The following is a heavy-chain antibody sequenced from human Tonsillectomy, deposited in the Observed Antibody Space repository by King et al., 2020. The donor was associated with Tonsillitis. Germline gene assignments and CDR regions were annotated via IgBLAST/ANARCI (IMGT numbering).Heavy chain of an antibody. V-gene: IGHV4-28*01. D-gene: IGHD3-22*01. CDR1: GDSMSSGNW. CDR2: IYKSGNT. J-gene: IGHJ3*02. CDR3: ARRYFDSNGYYPDAFDI. Sequence: VQLQESGPGLLKPSDTLSLTCAVSGDSMSSGNWWGWIRQPPGKGLEWIGYIYKSGNTYYNPSLKSRATMSLDTSKKQFSLKLSSVTDVDTAVYYCARRYFDSNGYYPDAFDIWGQGRMVTVSS.